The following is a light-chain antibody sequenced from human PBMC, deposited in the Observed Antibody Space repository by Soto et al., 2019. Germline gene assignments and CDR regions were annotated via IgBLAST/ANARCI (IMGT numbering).Light chain of an antibody. CDR2: GAS. CDR3: QQYNNLPPMYT. Sequence: EIVMTQSPATLSVSPGERATLSCRASQSVSSNLAWYQQKPGQAPRLLIYGASTRATGIPARFSGSGSGTEFTLTISSLQSEDFAVYSCQQYNNLPPMYTFGQGTKLEIK. J-gene: IGKJ2*01. CDR1: QSVSSN. V-gene: IGKV3-15*01.